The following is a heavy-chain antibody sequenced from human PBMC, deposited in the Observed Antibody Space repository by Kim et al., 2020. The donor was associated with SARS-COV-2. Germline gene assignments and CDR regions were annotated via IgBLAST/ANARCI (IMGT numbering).Heavy chain of an antibody. CDR1: AFTFSTWP. J-gene: IGHJ3*02. V-gene: IGHV3-48*02. CDR2: ITSNSGNI. Sequence: GGSLRLSCEASAFTFSTWPMNWVRQAPGKGPEWLSHITSNSGNIYYADSLKGRFTISRDNAKKSLYLQMNSLRDEDTAVYYCARGRDHAFDIWGQGTMVTVSS. CDR3: ARGRDHAFDI.